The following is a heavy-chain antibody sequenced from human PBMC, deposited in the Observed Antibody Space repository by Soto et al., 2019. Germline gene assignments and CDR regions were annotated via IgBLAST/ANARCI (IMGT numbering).Heavy chain of an antibody. J-gene: IGHJ3*02. D-gene: IGHD3-10*01. CDR3: ARLGSTYGFDAFDI. Sequence: QGPLVQSGVEVKKPGASVKVSCEASGYNFITYGITWVRQAPGQGLAWMGWLSPYNTTTDYAQKLQGRVTMTTDTSTITATMESRNLRSDDTAVYYCARLGSTYGFDAFDIWGQGTWVTVSS. CDR1: GYNFITYG. V-gene: IGHV1-18*01. CDR2: LSPYNTTT.